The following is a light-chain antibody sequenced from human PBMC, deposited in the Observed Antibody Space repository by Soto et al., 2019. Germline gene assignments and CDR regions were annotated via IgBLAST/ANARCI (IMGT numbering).Light chain of an antibody. CDR1: SSDVGGYNY. J-gene: IGLJ1*01. V-gene: IGLV2-14*01. Sequence: QRDLKSAASGNGSHGRSSTISCTGTSSDVGGYNYVSWYQQHPGKAPKLMIYDVSNRPSGVSNRFSGSKSGNTASLTISGLQAEDEADYYCSSYTSSSTIFGTGTKVT. CDR3: SSYTSSSTI. CDR2: DVS.